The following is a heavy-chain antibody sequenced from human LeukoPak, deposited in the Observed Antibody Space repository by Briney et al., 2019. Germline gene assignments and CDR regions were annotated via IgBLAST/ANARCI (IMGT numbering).Heavy chain of an antibody. V-gene: IGHV1-69*05. D-gene: IGHD2-21*01. J-gene: IGHJ6*03. CDR1: GGTFSSYA. CDR2: IIPIFGTA. CDR3: ARETNSPVAYYMDV. Sequence: SVKVSCKASGGTFSSYAISWVRQAPGQGLEWMGRIIPIFGTANYAQKFQGRVTITTDESTSTAYMELSSLRSEDTAVYYCARETNSPVAYYMDVWGKGTTVTVSS.